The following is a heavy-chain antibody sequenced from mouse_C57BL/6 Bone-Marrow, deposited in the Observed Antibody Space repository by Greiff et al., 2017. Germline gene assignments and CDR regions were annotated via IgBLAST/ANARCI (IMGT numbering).Heavy chain of an antibody. V-gene: IGHV1-55*01. Sequence: QVLLKQPGAELVKPGASVKMSCKASGYTFTSYWITWVKQRPGQGLEWIGDIYPGSGSTNYNEKFKSKAPLTVDTSSRTAYMQLSSLTSEDSAVYYCARPYYSNYWYFDVWGTATTVTVSS. CDR1: GYTFTSYW. CDR2: IYPGSGST. D-gene: IGHD2-5*01. CDR3: ARPYYSNYWYFDV. J-gene: IGHJ1*03.